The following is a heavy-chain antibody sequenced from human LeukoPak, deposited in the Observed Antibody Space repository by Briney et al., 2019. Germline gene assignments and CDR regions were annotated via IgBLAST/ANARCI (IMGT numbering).Heavy chain of an antibody. V-gene: IGHV3-23*01. Sequence: GGSLRLSCAASGFXFSKYAISWVRQAPGKGLEWVSAISGSDGNTFYADSVKGRFTISRDNSKNTLSLQMNSLRVEDTALYYCAKDSSVPYGITDWGQGTLVTVSS. CDR1: GFXFSKYA. D-gene: IGHD4-17*01. CDR2: ISGSDGNT. J-gene: IGHJ4*02. CDR3: AKDSSVPYGITD.